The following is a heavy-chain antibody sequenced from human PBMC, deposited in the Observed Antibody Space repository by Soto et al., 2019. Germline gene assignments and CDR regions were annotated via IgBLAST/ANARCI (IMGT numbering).Heavy chain of an antibody. CDR1: GFTFRSYG. CDR2: IAYDGSNT. Sequence: QVHLVESGGGVVQPGRSLRLSCATSGFTFRSYGMHWFRQAPGKGLQWVAFIAYDGSNTYYADSVRGRFTISRDNSECTLFLQMNILSGEHPAVYYCATQPTPFDFVSVSDYWGQGSLVTVSS. J-gene: IGHJ4*02. CDR3: ATQPTPFDFVSVSDY. V-gene: IGHV3-30*03. D-gene: IGHD2-15*01.